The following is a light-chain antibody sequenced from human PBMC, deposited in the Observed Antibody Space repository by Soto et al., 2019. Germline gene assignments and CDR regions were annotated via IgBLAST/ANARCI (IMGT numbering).Light chain of an antibody. CDR1: SSNIGAGYD. V-gene: IGLV1-40*01. Sequence: QSVLTQPPSVSGAPGQRVTISCTGSSSNIGAGYDVHWYQQLPGTAPKLLIYGNSNRPSGVPDRFSGSKSGTSASLAITGLQAEDEADYCCQSYDSSLSCDVFGTGTKVTVL. CDR2: GNS. J-gene: IGLJ1*01. CDR3: QSYDSSLSCDV.